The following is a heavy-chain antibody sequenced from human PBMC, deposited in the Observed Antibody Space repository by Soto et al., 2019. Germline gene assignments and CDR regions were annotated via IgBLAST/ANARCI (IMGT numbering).Heavy chain of an antibody. CDR3: ARGPATAPDAY. D-gene: IGHD2-2*01. Sequence: GASVKVSCKASGYTFTGYEMHWVRQAPGQGLEWMGIINPSGGTTTYAQKFQGRVTMTRDTSTSTVYMELSSLRSEDTAVYYCARGPATAPDAYWGLGTLVTVSS. V-gene: IGHV1-46*01. J-gene: IGHJ4*02. CDR1: GYTFTGYE. CDR2: INPSGGTT.